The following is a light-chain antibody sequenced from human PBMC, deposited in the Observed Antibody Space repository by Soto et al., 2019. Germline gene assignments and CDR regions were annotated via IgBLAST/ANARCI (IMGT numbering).Light chain of an antibody. CDR3: ALYLGSGIWV. J-gene: IGLJ3*02. CDR1: SGSVSTNYY. CDR2: SSN. V-gene: IGLV8-61*01. Sequence: QAVVTQEPSFSVSPGGTVTLTCGLSSGSVSTNYYPSWYQQTPGQAPRTLMHSSNTRSSGVPVRFSGSILGNKAALTITGAQAEDEADYYCALYLGSGIWVFGGGTKLTVL.